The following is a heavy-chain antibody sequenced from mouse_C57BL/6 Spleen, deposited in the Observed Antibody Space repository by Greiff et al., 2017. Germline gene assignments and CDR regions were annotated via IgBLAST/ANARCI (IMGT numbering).Heavy chain of an antibody. D-gene: IGHD1-1*01. Sequence: QVQPPQSGAALARPGASVKLSCKASGYTFTSYGISWVKQSTGQGLEWIGEIYPRSGNTYYNEKFKGKATLTEDKSSSTAYMELRSLTSEDAAVYYCGRGDYEYSMDYWGQGTTLTVSS. CDR1: GYTFTSYG. CDR3: GRGDYEYSMDY. V-gene: IGHV1-81*01. CDR2: IYPRSGNT. J-gene: IGHJ2*01.